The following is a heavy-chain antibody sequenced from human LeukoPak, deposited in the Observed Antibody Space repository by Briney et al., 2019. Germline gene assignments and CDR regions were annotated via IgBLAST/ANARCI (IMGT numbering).Heavy chain of an antibody. J-gene: IGHJ6*02. Sequence: GASVKVSCKASGYTFTGYYMHWVRQAPGQGLEWMGWISAYNGNTNYAQKLQGRVTMTTDTSTSTAYMELRSLRSDDTAVYYCARVGGPPDTYGMDVWGQGTTVTVSS. V-gene: IGHV1-18*04. CDR2: ISAYNGNT. CDR3: ARVGGPPDTYGMDV. CDR1: GYTFTGYY.